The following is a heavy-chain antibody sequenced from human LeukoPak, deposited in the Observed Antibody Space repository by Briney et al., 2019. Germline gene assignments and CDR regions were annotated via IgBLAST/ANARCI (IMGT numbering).Heavy chain of an antibody. J-gene: IGHJ5*02. CDR1: GYPFTSYY. Sequence: GASVKVSCKASGYPFTSYYINWVRQAPGQGLEWMGWISVYNGDTNYAQNFQGRVTMTTDTSTDTAYMELRSLGYDDTAVYYCARDGLSYTNPNNWFDPWGQGTLVTVSS. CDR2: ISVYNGDT. D-gene: IGHD2-2*02. CDR3: ARDGLSYTNPNNWFDP. V-gene: IGHV1-18*01.